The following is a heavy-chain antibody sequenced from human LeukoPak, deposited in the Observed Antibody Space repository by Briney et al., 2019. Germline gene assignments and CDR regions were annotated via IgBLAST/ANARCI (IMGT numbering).Heavy chain of an antibody. CDR3: TTDPPRRIWFRGAGY. Sequence: GGSLRLSCAASGFTFSNAWMSWVRQAPGKGLEWVGRIKSKTDGGTTDYAAPVKGRFTISRDDSKNTLYLQMNSLKTEDTAVYYCTTDPPRRIWFRGAGYWGQGTLVTVSS. CDR1: GFTFSNAW. D-gene: IGHD3-9*01. J-gene: IGHJ4*02. CDR2: IKSKTDGGTT. V-gene: IGHV3-15*01.